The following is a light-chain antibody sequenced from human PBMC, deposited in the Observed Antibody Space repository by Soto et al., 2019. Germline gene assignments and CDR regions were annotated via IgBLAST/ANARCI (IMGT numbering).Light chain of an antibody. J-gene: IGKJ1*01. CDR3: HQSYISPPA. Sequence: DFQLTQSPSSLSASVGDSVTIXXRTSESISGYLSWYQQKAGQPPKLXIFAASSLQNGVPSRFSGRGSGTEYTLTISSLQADDFATYYCHQSYISPPAFGQGTKVDI. V-gene: IGKV1-39*01. CDR1: ESISGY. CDR2: AAS.